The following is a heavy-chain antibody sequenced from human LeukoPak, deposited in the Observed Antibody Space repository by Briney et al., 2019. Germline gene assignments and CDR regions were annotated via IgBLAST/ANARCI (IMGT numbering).Heavy chain of an antibody. CDR3: ARCLCGGDCYYYYMDV. V-gene: IGHV4-39*01. CDR1: GGSISSSSYY. Sequence: SETLSLTCTVSGGSISSSSYYWGWIRQPPGKGLEWIGSIYYSGSTYYNPSLKSRVTISVDTSKNQFSLKLSSVTAADTAVYYCARCLCGGDCYYYYMDVWGKGTTVTISS. D-gene: IGHD2-21*01. CDR2: IYYSGST. J-gene: IGHJ6*03.